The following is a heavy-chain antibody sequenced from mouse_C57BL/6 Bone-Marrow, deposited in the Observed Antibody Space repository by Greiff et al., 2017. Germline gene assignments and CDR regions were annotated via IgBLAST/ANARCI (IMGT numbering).Heavy chain of an antibody. CDR1: GYTFTSYW. CDR2: IDPSDSYT. D-gene: IGHD2-2*01. CDR3: ARGGYYYAMDY. V-gene: IGHV1-69*01. J-gene: IGHJ4*01. Sequence: QVQLQQPGAELVMPGASVKLSCKASGYTFTSYWMHWVKQRPGQGLEWIGEIDPSDSYTNCNQKFKGKSTLTVDKSSSTAYMQLSSLTSEDSAVYYCARGGYYYAMDYWGQGTSVTVSS.